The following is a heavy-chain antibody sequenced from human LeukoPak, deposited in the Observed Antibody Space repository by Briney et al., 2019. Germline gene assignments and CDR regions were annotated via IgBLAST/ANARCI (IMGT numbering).Heavy chain of an antibody. V-gene: IGHV1-2*06. Sequence: ASVKVSCKASGYTFTGYYMHWVRQAPGQGLEWMGRINPYSGDTNFAQKFQGRVTMTRDTSITTAYMDLSSLTPDDPAVYFCARDQGSLTRSWYTGYWGQGTQVTVSS. CDR2: INPYSGDT. CDR3: ARDQGSLTRSWYTGY. CDR1: GYTFTGYY. D-gene: IGHD6-13*01. J-gene: IGHJ4*02.